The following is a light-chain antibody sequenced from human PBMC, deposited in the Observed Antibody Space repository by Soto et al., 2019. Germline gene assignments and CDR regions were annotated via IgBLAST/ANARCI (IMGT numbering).Light chain of an antibody. CDR3: QQRDSWPHT. CDR2: DVF. CDR1: QSVASH. J-gene: IGKJ4*01. V-gene: IGKV3-11*01. Sequence: EVVLTQSPATLSLSPGERSTLSCRASQSVASHLHWYQQKPGQAPRLLIYDVFTRATGIPARFSATGSGTDFTLTISRLEPEDFVAYYCQQRDSWPHTFGGGTKVEIK.